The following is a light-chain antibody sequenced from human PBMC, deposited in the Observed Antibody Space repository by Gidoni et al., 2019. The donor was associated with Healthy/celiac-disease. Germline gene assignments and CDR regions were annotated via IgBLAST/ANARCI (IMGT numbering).Light chain of an antibody. Sequence: QSALTQPDSVSGSPGQSRTISCTGTSSDVGGYHYVSWYQQHPGKAPKLMIYDVSHRPSGVSNRFSGSKSGNAASLTISGLQAEDEADYYCSSYTSSSTLNVFGTGTKVTVL. CDR1: SSDVGGYHY. J-gene: IGLJ1*01. CDR2: DVS. V-gene: IGLV2-14*01. CDR3: SSYTSSSTLNV.